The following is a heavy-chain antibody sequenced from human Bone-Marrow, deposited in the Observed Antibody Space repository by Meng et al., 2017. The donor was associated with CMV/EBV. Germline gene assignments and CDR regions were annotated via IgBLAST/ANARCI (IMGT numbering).Heavy chain of an antibody. CDR3: ARDPVVVPAAQVGMDV. CDR2: IWYDGSNK. CDR1: GFTFSSYG. Sequence: GESLKISCAASGFTFSSYGMHWVRQAPGKGLEWVAVIWYDGSNKYYADSVKGRFTISRDNSKNTLYLQMNSLRVEDTAVYYCARDPVVVPAAQVGMDVWGQGTTVTVSS. D-gene: IGHD2-2*01. V-gene: IGHV3-33*01. J-gene: IGHJ6*02.